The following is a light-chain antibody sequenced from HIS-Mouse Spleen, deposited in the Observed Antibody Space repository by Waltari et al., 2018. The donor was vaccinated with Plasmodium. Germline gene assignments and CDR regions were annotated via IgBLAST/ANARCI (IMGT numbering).Light chain of an antibody. CDR1: QSVLYSSNNKNY. V-gene: IGKV4-1*01. J-gene: IGKJ2*01. CDR3: QQYYSTPYT. CDR2: GAS. Sequence: DIVMTQSPDSLAVSLGGRATTNCKSSQSVLYSSNNKNYLAWYQQKPGQPPKLHIYGASTRDSGVPDRFSGSGSGTDFTLTISSLQSEDVAVYYCQQYYSTPYTFGQGTKLEIK.